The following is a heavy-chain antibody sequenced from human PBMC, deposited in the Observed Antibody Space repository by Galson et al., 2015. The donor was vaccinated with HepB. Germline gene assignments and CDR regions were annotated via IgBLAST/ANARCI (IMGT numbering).Heavy chain of an antibody. Sequence: SVKVSCKASGCTFSSYDISWVRQAPGQGLEWMGRIIPILGIANYAQKFQGRVTITADNSTSTAYMELSSLRSEDTAVYYCAREGGYSGYDDNWFDPWGQGTLGTVSS. CDR2: IIPILGIA. V-gene: IGHV1-69*04. CDR1: GCTFSSYD. CDR3: AREGGYSGYDDNWFDP. J-gene: IGHJ5*02. D-gene: IGHD5-12*01.